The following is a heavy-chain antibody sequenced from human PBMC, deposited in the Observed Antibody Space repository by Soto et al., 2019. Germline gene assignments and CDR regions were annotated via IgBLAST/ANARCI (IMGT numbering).Heavy chain of an antibody. J-gene: IGHJ6*03. CDR3: AGDSAAGTPYYYYYMDV. Sequence: ASVKVSCKASGYTFTSHYMHWVRQAPGQGLEWMGIINPSGGSTSYAQKFQGRVTMTRDTSTSTVYMELSSLRSEDTAVYYCAGDSAAGTPYYYYYMDVWGKGTTVTVSS. CDR1: GYTFTSHY. V-gene: IGHV1-46*03. D-gene: IGHD6-13*01. CDR2: INPSGGST.